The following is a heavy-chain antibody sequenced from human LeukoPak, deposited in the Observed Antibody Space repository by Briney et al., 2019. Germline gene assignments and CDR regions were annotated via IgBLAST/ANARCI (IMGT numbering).Heavy chain of an antibody. CDR1: GFTVSSNY. V-gene: IGHV3-66*01. CDR2: IYSGGGT. J-gene: IGHJ6*03. CDR3: ARAQYYYYMDV. Sequence: GGSLRLSCVASGFTVSSNYMSWVRQAPGKGLEWVSVIYSGGGTYYADSVKGRFTISRDNSKNTLYLQMNSLRAEDTAVYYCARAQYYYYMDVWGKGTTVTISS.